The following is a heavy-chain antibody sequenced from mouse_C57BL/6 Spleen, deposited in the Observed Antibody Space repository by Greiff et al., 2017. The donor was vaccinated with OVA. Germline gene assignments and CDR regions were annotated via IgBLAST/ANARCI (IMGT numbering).Heavy chain of an antibody. J-gene: IGHJ1*03. D-gene: IGHD1-1*01. CDR1: GYTFTDYN. Sequence: EVHLVESGPELVKPGASVKIPCKASGYTFTDYNMDWVKQSHGKSLEWIGDINPNNGGTIYNQKFKGKATLTVDKSSSTAYMELRSLTSEDTAVYYCARAVVAHWYFDVWGTGTTVTVSS. CDR2: INPNNGGT. V-gene: IGHV1-18*01. CDR3: ARAVVAHWYFDV.